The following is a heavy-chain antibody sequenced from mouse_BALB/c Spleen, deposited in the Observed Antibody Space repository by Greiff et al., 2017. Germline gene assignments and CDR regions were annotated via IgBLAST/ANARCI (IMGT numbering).Heavy chain of an antibody. CDR3: ASYRYDRAYAMDY. D-gene: IGHD2-14*01. CDR2: ISYSGST. V-gene: IGHV3-2*02. CDR1: GYSITSDYA. Sequence: EVMLVESGPGLVKPSQSLSLTCTVTGYSITSDYAWNWIRQFPGNKLEWMGYISYSGSTSYNPSLKSRISITRDTSKNQFFLQLNSVTTEDTATYYCASYRYDRAYAMDYWGQGTSVTVSS. J-gene: IGHJ4*01.